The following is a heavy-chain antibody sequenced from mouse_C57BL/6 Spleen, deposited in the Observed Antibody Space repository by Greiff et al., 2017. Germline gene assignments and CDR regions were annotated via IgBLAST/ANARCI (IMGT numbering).Heavy chain of an antibody. CDR3: ARGGVYGYDGYFDV. J-gene: IGHJ1*03. CDR1: GYTFTSYW. Sequence: QVQLQQPGAELVRPGSSVKLSCKASGYTFTSYWMDWVKQRPGQGLEWIGNIYPSDSETHYNQKFKDKATLTVDKSSSTAYMQLSSLTSEDSAVYYCARGGVYGYDGYFDVWGTGTTVTVSS. D-gene: IGHD2-2*01. CDR2: IYPSDSET. V-gene: IGHV1-61*01.